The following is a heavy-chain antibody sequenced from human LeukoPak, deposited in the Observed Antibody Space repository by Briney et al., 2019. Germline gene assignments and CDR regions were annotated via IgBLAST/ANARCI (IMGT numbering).Heavy chain of an antibody. CDR2: ISYDGSNK. D-gene: IGHD3-3*01. CDR1: GFTFSSYA. V-gene: IGHV3-30-3*01. Sequence: GGSLRLPCAASGFTFSSYAMHWVRQAPGKGLEWVAVISYDGSNKYYADSVKGRFTISRDNSKNTLYLQMNSLRAEGTAVYYCARYLAPFWSGYYTALDYWGQGTLVTVSS. CDR3: ARYLAPFWSGYYTALDY. J-gene: IGHJ4*02.